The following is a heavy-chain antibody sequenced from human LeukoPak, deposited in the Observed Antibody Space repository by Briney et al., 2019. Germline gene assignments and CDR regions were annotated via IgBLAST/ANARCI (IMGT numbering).Heavy chain of an antibody. V-gene: IGHV4-39*01. CDR3: ARRLISLRSYYYYYYMDV. J-gene: IGHJ6*03. D-gene: IGHD3-16*01. Sequence: RTSETLSLTRTVSGGSISSSSYYWGWIRQPPGKGLEWIGSIYYSGSTYYNPSLKSRVTISVDTSKNQFSLKLSSVTAADTAVYYCARRLISLRSYYYYYYMDVWGKGTTVTVSS. CDR2: IYYSGST. CDR1: GGSISSSSYY.